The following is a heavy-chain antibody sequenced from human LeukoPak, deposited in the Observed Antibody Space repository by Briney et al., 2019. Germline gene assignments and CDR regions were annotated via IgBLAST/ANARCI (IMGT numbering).Heavy chain of an antibody. CDR1: GFTFSSYA. D-gene: IGHD4-17*01. Sequence: GGSLRLSCAASGFTFSSYAMSWVRQPPGKGLEWVSSISVSDDRIFYVDSVKGRFTISRDNSKNTLFLQMSSLRAEDTAVYYCAKARYGANISDGFDTWGQGTMVTVSS. CDR3: AKARYGANISDGFDT. CDR2: ISVSDDRI. J-gene: IGHJ3*02. V-gene: IGHV3-23*01.